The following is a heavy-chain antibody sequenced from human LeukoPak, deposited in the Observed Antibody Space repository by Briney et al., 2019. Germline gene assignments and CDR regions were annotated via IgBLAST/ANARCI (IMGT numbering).Heavy chain of an antibody. CDR1: GFTFSSYA. J-gene: IGHJ4*02. Sequence: GGSLRLSCAASGFTFSSYAMSWVRQAPGKGLEWVSAISGSGGSTYYADSVKGRFTISRDNSKNPLYLQMNSLRAQDTAVYYCAKDTSGLRFLEWLLWGYFDYWGQGTLVTVSS. V-gene: IGHV3-23*01. CDR3: AKDTSGLRFLEWLLWGYFDY. CDR2: ISGSGGST. D-gene: IGHD3-3*01.